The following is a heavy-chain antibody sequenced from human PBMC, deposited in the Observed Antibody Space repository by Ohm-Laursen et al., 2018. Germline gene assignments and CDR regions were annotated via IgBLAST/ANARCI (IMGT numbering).Heavy chain of an antibody. CDR1: GFTFDDYA. Sequence: SLRLSCAASGFTFDDYAMHWVRQAPGKGLEWVAVISYDGSNKYYADSVKGRFTISRDNSKNTLYLQMNSLRAEDTAVYYCAKDRATVTNYYYYGMDVWGQGTTVTVSS. V-gene: IGHV3-30*18. CDR3: AKDRATVTNYYYYGMDV. J-gene: IGHJ6*02. D-gene: IGHD4-17*01. CDR2: ISYDGSNK.